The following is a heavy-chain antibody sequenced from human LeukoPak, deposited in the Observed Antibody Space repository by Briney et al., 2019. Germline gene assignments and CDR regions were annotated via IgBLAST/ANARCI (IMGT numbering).Heavy chain of an antibody. V-gene: IGHV3-11*06. CDR3: ARGWLQLPYYFDY. CDR1: GXTFSDYY. D-gene: IGHD5-24*01. CDR2: VSSSSSYT. J-gene: IGHJ4*02. Sequence: PGGSLRLSCAASGXTFSDYYMSWIRQAPGKGLEWVSYVSSSSSYTNYADSVKGRFTISRDNAKNSLYLQMNSLRAEDTAVYYCARGWLQLPYYFDYWGQGTLVTVSS.